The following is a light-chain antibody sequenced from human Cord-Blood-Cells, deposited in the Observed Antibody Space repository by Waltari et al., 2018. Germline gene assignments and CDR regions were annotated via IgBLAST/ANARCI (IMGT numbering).Light chain of an antibody. CDR1: SSDVGSYNL. CDR2: EGS. J-gene: IGLJ3*02. Sequence: QSALTQPASVSGSPGQSITIYCTGTSSDVGSYNLVSWYQQHPGKAPKLMIYEGSKLPSGVSNRCSGSKSGNTASLTISGLQAENEADYYCCSYAGSSTFWVFGGGTKLTVL. CDR3: CSYAGSSTFWV. V-gene: IGLV2-23*01.